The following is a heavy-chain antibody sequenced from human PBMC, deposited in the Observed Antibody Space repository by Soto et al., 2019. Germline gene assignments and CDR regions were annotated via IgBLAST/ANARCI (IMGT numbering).Heavy chain of an antibody. D-gene: IGHD3-16*01. CDR2: ISSSSSYI. V-gene: IGHV3-21*01. CDR1: GFTFSSYS. J-gene: IGHJ3*02. Sequence: GGSLRLSCAASGFTFSSYSMNWVRQAPGKGLEWVSSISSSSSYIYYADSVKGRFTISRDNAKNSLYLQMNSLRAEDTAVYYCARPYDYVWCSYDEDAYAIWGQGTMVTVSS. CDR3: ARPYDYVWCSYDEDAYAI.